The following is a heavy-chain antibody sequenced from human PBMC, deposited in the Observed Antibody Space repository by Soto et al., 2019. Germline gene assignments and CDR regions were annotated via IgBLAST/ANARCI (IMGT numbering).Heavy chain of an antibody. D-gene: IGHD5-18*01. CDR1: GGSISSGGYY. V-gene: IGHV4-31*03. J-gene: IGHJ6*02. CDR2: IYYSGST. Sequence: SETLSLTCTVSGGSISSGGYYWSWIRQHPGKGLEWIGYIYYSGSTYYNPSLKSRVTISVDTSKNQFSLKLSSVTAADTAVYYCARDSTTEYTAIGSVDYGMDVWGQGTTVTVSS. CDR3: ARDSTTEYTAIGSVDYGMDV.